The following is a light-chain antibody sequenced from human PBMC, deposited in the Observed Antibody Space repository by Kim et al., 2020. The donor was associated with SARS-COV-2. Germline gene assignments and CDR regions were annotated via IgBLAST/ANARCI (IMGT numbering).Light chain of an antibody. CDR1: SSDVGRYNL. CDR3: CSYTGSITWV. V-gene: IGLV2-23*01. CDR2: EGT. Sequence: GQSITISCTGTSSDVGRYNLVSWYQQNPGKAPKLIIYEGTKRPSGVSNRFSGSKSGNTASLTISGLQAEDGSDYYCCSYTGSITWVFGGGTQLTVL. J-gene: IGLJ3*02.